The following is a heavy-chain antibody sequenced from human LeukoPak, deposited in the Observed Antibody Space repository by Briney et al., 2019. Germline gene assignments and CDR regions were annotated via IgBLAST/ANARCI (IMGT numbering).Heavy chain of an antibody. CDR3: ARDLPPYYFDY. Sequence: SVKVSCKASGGIFSSYAISWVRQAPGQGLEWMGRIIPILGIANYAQKFQGRVTITADKSTSTAYMDLSSLRSGDTAVYYCARDLPPYYFDYWGQGTLVTVSS. V-gene: IGHV1-69*04. J-gene: IGHJ4*02. CDR1: GGIFSSYA. CDR2: IIPILGIA.